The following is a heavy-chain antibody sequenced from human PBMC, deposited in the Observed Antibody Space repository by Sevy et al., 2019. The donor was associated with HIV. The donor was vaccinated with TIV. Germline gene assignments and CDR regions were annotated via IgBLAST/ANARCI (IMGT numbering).Heavy chain of an antibody. CDR2: ISYDGSNK. Sequence: GGSLRLSCAASGFTFSSYGMHWVRQAPGKGLEWVAVISYDGSNKYYADSVKDRFTISRDNSKNTLYLQMNSLRAEDTAVYYCAKVPPYYYDSGDFDYWGQGTLVTVSS. J-gene: IGHJ4*02. CDR3: AKVPPYYYDSGDFDY. V-gene: IGHV3-30*18. D-gene: IGHD3-22*01. CDR1: GFTFSSYG.